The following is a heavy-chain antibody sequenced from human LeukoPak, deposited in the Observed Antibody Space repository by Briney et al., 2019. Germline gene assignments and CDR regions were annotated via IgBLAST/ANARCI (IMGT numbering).Heavy chain of an antibody. CDR1: GGSISSYY. CDR2: FYYSGST. CDR3: ARHIGAYVYYFDY. V-gene: IGHV4-59*01. D-gene: IGHD4-17*01. J-gene: IGHJ4*02. Sequence: SETLSLTCTVSGGSISSYYCSWIRQPPGEGLEWNGYFYYSGSTNYNPSLKSRVTMSVDTSKNQFSLKLSSVTAADTAVYYCARHIGAYVYYFDYWGQGTLVTVSS.